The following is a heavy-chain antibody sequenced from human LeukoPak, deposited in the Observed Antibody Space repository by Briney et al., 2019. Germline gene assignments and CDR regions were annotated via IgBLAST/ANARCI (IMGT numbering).Heavy chain of an antibody. CDR2: INHCGST. D-gene: IGHD3-22*01. Sequence: SETLSLTCAVYGGSFSGYYWSWIRQPPGKGLEWIGEINHCGSTNYNPSLKSRVTISVDTSKNQFSLKLSSVTAADTAVYYCARGVPDSSGYYYLYFDYWGQGTLVTVSS. J-gene: IGHJ4*02. CDR1: GGSFSGYY. V-gene: IGHV4-34*01. CDR3: ARGVPDSSGYYYLYFDY.